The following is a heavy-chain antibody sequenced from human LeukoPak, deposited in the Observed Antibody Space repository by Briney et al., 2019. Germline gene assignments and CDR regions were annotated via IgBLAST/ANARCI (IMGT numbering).Heavy chain of an antibody. CDR3: ARGSPRVLWFGELLAYYFDY. CDR2: INHSGST. V-gene: IGHV4-34*01. J-gene: IGHJ4*02. Sequence: PSETLSLTCAVYGGSFSGYYWSWIRQPPGKGLEWIGEINHSGSTNYNPSLKSRVTISVDTSKYQFSLKLSSVTAADTAVYYCARGSPRVLWFGELLAYYFDYWGQGTLVTVSS. CDR1: GGSFSGYY. D-gene: IGHD3-10*01.